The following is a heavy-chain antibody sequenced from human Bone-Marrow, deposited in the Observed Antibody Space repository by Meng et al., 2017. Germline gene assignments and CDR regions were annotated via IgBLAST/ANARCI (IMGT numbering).Heavy chain of an antibody. J-gene: IGHJ4*02. CDR3: ARDDRGRDY. D-gene: IGHD3-10*01. V-gene: IGHV4-39*07. Sequence: PLAASGPGLVKPSETLLLTCTVSGGSISSSSYDWGWIRQRPGKGLEWIGSIYYSGSTYYNPSLKSRVTISVDTSKNQFSLKLSSVTAADTAVYYCARDDRGRDYWGQGTLVTVSS. CDR1: GGSISSSSYD. CDR2: IYYSGST.